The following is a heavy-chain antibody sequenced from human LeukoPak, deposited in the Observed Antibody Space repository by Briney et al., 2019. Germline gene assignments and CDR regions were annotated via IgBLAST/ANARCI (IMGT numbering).Heavy chain of an antibody. Sequence: GGSLRLSCAASGFTFSSYSMNWVRQAPGKGLEWVSSISSSSSYIYYADSVKGRFTISRDNSKNSLYLQMNSLRAEDTAVYYCATTMITSGGVSPFDCWGQGTLVTVSS. CDR2: ISSSSSYI. D-gene: IGHD3-16*01. CDR1: GFTFSSYS. CDR3: ATTMITSGGVSPFDC. J-gene: IGHJ4*02. V-gene: IGHV3-21*01.